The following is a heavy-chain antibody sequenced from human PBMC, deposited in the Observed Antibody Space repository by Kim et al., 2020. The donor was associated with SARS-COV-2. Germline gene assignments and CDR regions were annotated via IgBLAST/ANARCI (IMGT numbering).Heavy chain of an antibody. D-gene: IGHD6-6*01. J-gene: IGHJ4*02. CDR2: IPSTTNYI. CDR1: GFTFSSYA. V-gene: IGHV3-21*01. CDR3: ARDVQLVPFDY. Sequence: GGSLRLSCAASGFTFSSYAMHWVRQAPGKGLEWVAVIPSTTNYIYYRDSVKGRFTISRDNAKSSLYLQMNSLQVEDTAVYYCARDVQLVPFDYWGPGSLV.